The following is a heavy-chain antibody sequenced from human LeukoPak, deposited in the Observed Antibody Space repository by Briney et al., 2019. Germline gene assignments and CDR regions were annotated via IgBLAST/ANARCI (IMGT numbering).Heavy chain of an antibody. Sequence: AGSLRLSCAASAFTFSNAWMSWVRQAPGKGREWVGRIKSKTDGWTTNYAAPVKGRFTISTDDSKNTLYLQMNSLKTEDTAVYYCTTAPPRIVATIVDYWGQGTLVTVSS. CDR3: TTAPPRIVATIVDY. CDR2: IKSKTDGWTT. V-gene: IGHV3-15*01. CDR1: AFTFSNAW. D-gene: IGHD5-12*01. J-gene: IGHJ4*02.